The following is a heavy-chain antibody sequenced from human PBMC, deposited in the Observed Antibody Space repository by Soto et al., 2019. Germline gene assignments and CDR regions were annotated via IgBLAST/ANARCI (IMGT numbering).Heavy chain of an antibody. V-gene: IGHV1-46*01. Sequence: QVQLVQSVAEVKKPGASVKVSCKATGFPFSNYYVHWVRQAPGQGLEWMGMMNPNNGNTTNTHNFQGRVAVTRYMSTSTTYLELNRLRSEDTALYYCSSRLVPAFMRAKYPSDIWGQGTKVTVSS. CDR3: SSRLVPAFMRAKYPSDI. CDR2: MNPNNGNT. CDR1: GFPFSNYY. J-gene: IGHJ3*02. D-gene: IGHD2-2*01.